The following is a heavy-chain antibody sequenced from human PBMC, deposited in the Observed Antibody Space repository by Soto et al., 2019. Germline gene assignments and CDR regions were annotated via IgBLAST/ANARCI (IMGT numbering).Heavy chain of an antibody. CDR2: IYYSGNT. CDR1: GGSISSYY. V-gene: IGHV4-59*01. J-gene: IGHJ5*02. D-gene: IGHD2-2*01. Sequence: SETLSLTCTVSGGSISSYYWSWIRQPPGKGLELIGYIYYSGNTNYNPSLKSRVTISVDTSKNQFSLKLSSATAADTAVYDCARILGFCSSTTCYPRFDPWGQGSQVTVSS. CDR3: ARILGFCSSTTCYPRFDP.